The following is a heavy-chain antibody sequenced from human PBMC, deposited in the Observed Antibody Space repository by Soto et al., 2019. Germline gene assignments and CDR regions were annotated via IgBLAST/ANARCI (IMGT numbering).Heavy chain of an antibody. CDR1: GFTFTNYW. J-gene: IGHJ4*02. V-gene: IGHV3-74*01. CDR2: IDGAGAGT. CDR3: TPVFEY. Sequence: EVQLVQSGGGSVQPGGSLRLSCATCGFTFTNYWMQWVRQVPGKGLVCVSRIDGAGAGTSYSDSVRGRFTISRDNAENMLYLQMNRLSAEDTAVYYCTPVFEYWGQGTLVTVSS.